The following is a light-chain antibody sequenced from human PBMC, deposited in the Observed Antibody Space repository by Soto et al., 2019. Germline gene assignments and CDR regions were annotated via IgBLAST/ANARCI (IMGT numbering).Light chain of an antibody. V-gene: IGKV1-5*03. J-gene: IGKJ1*01. CDR3: QQSNNYPWT. CDR2: EAA. Sequence: DIQMTQSPSTLSASVGDRVTITCRASQYIHNYLAWYQQKPGEAPKLQIYEAANLESGVPSRFSGSGTGTEFTLTVSSLQPDYFATYFLQQSNNYPWTCGQGTMVEI. CDR1: QYIHNY.